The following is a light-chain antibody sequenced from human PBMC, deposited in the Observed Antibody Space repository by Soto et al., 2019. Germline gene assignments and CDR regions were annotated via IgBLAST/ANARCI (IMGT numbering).Light chain of an antibody. Sequence: QSALTQPASVSESPGPSITISCTGTSSDVGFYSYVSWYQHHPGNAPKLLIYDVANRPSGVSNRFSGSKSDNTAYLSISGLQAEDEADYYCSSYTRSGTPVFGGGTKVTVL. J-gene: IGLJ3*02. CDR3: SSYTRSGTPV. V-gene: IGLV2-14*03. CDR1: SSDVGFYSY. CDR2: DVA.